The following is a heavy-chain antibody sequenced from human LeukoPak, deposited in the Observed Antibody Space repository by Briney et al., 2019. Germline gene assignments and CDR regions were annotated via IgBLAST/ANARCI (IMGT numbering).Heavy chain of an antibody. Sequence: SETLSLTCAVYGGCFNGYYWTWIRQPPGKGLEGRGEINHSGSTNYNPSLKSRVTISVESTKKQFFLKRSSVTAETTAVYYCGRRLRDLDWLLPLDYWGQGGMVTVSS. D-gene: IGHD3/OR15-3a*01. CDR1: GGCFNGYY. J-gene: IGHJ4*02. CDR2: INHSGST. CDR3: GRRLRDLDWLLPLDY. V-gene: IGHV4-34*01.